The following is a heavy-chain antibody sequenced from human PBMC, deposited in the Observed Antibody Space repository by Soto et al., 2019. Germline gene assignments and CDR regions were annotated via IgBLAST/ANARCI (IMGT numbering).Heavy chain of an antibody. Sequence: GGSLRLSCAASGFTFSSYAMSWVRQAPGKGLEWVSAISGSGGSTYYADSVKGRFTISRDNSKNTLYLQMNSLRAEDTAVYYCAKGGDTGDYYYYYYMDVWGKGTTVTVSS. CDR1: GFTFSSYA. CDR3: AKGGDTGDYYYYYYMDV. V-gene: IGHV3-23*01. D-gene: IGHD7-27*01. J-gene: IGHJ6*03. CDR2: ISGSGGST.